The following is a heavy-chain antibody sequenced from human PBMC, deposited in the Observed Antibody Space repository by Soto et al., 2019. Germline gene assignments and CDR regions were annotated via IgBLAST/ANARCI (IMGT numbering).Heavy chain of an antibody. D-gene: IGHD3-22*01. CDR2: ISGSGGST. J-gene: IGHJ4*02. V-gene: IGHV3-23*01. CDR1: GFTFSTYA. Sequence: GGSLRLSCAASGFTFSTYAMTWVRQAPGKGLEWVSGISGSGGSTYYADSVKGRFTISRDNSKNTLYLQVNSLRAEDTAVYYCVKRALFYDSSGYYDGPVDYWGQGTLVTVSS. CDR3: VKRALFYDSSGYYDGPVDY.